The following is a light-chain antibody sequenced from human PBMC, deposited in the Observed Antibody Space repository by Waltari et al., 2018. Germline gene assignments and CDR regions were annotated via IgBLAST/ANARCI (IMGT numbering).Light chain of an antibody. J-gene: IGLJ2*01. CDR2: QDT. CDR3: QAWDASTVV. CDR1: NLGETY. V-gene: IGLV3-1*01. Sequence: SYELSQPPSVSVSPGQTARITCSGGNLGETYVCWYQQKPGHSPVLIIFQDTKRPSGSLERFSGSTSGNTATLTISGTQALDEADYYCQAWDASTVVFGGGTKLTVL.